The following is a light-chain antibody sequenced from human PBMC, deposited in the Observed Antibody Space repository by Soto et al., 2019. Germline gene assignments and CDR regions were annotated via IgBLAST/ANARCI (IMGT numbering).Light chain of an antibody. V-gene: IGLV2-8*01. J-gene: IGLJ1*01. CDR1: SRDVGGYEY. CDR2: DVS. Sequence: QSVLTELRSACGSPGQSVTISCTGTSRDVGGYEYVSWYQQHPGKAPKLIIYDVSKRPSGVPDRFSGSKSGNTASLTVSGLQAEDEADYYCGSYAATNNCEVYVFGTGTKVTVL. CDR3: GSYAATNNCEVYV.